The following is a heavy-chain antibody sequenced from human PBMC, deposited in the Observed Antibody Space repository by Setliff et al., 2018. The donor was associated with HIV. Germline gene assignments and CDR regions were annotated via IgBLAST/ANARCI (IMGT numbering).Heavy chain of an antibody. V-gene: IGHV1-18*01. D-gene: IGHD2-8*01. CDR3: AKSGPRRNNGYQLSVRTWGMDV. CDR2: ISGYNGNT. J-gene: IGHJ6*02. CDR1: GYTFTNYG. Sequence: ASVKVSCKASGYTFTNYGISWVRQAPGQGLEWMGWISGYNGNTNHVQRFKGRVTMTADTSTSTAYMELRSLRSDDTAVYYCAKSGPRRNNGYQLSVRTWGMDVWGQGTTVTVSS.